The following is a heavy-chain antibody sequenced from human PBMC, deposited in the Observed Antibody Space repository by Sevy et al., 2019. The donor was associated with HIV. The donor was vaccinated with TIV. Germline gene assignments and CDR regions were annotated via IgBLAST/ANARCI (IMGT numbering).Heavy chain of an antibody. CDR1: GFTFSSYG. J-gene: IGHJ4*02. V-gene: IGHV3-30*02. CDR2: IRYDGSNK. Sequence: GGSLRLSCAASGFTFSSYGMHWVRQAPGKGLEWVAFIRYDGSNKYYADSVKGRFTISRANSKNTLYLQMNSLRAEDTAVYYCAKDTTTTVTNGVDYWGQGTLVTVSS. CDR3: AKDTTTTVTNGVDY. D-gene: IGHD4-17*01.